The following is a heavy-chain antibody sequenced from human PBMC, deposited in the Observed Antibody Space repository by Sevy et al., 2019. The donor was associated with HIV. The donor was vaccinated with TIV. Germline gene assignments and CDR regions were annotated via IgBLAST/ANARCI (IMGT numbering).Heavy chain of an antibody. CDR2: ISAKTG. J-gene: IGHJ4*02. D-gene: IGHD3-3*01. Sequence: ASVKVSCKASGYTFTTYGFSWVRQAPGQGLEWMGWISAKTGERGLQDRITMTTNASTSTAEKEVRSLRSDDTAVYYCARQRHYDFWSIDSWGQGTLVTVSS. CDR1: GYTFTTYG. V-gene: IGHV1-18*04. CDR3: ARQRHYDFWSIDS.